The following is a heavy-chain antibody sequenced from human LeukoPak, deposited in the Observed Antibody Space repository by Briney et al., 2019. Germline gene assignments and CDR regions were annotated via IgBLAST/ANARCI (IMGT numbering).Heavy chain of an antibody. V-gene: IGHV4-4*07. CDR1: GGSISSDY. CDR3: ARGAVETATYHFDY. D-gene: IGHD2-15*01. Sequence: SETLSLTCTVSGGSISSDYWSWIRQPAGKGLEWIGRIYASGSTNYNPSLRSRITMSVDTSKNQFSLKLRSVTAADTAVYYCARGAVETATYHFDYWGQGTLVTVSS. J-gene: IGHJ4*02. CDR2: IYASGST.